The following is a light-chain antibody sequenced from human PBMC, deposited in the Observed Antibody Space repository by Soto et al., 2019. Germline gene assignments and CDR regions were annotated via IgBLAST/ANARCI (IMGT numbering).Light chain of an antibody. CDR1: QDISNY. J-gene: IGKJ1*01. CDR2: DAS. V-gene: IGKV1-33*01. Sequence: DIQMTQSTSSQSASVGDRVTITCQASQDISNYLNWYQQKPWKAPKLLIYDASNLETGVPSRFSGSGSGTDFTFTISSLQPEDIATYYCQQYDNLPWTFGQGTKVEIK. CDR3: QQYDNLPWT.